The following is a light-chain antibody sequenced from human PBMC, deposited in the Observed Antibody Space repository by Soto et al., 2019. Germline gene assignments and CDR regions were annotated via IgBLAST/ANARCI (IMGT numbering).Light chain of an antibody. V-gene: IGKV3-15*01. CDR1: QSVSSD. CDR3: QQYNTWHPKMA. J-gene: IGKJ1*01. CDR2: GAS. Sequence: VVTQSPATLSVFPGETATLSCRASQSVSSDLAWYQQRPGQAPRLLIYGASTRATGIPARFRGSGSGTAFRLTISCLQSEDFATYYCQQYNTWHPKMAFGRGTKVEIK.